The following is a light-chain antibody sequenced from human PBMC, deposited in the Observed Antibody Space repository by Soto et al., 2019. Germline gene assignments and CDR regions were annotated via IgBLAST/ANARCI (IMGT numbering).Light chain of an antibody. CDR2: EVN. CDR3: SSYAGAITFYV. Sequence: QSVLTQPASVSGSPGQSITISCTGTSSDVGTYTLVSWYQQHTGKAPKLVIYEVNKRPAGVSKRFSGSKSGDTASLTISGLQAEDEADYYCSSYAGAITFYVFGTGTKLTVL. CDR1: SSDVGTYTL. J-gene: IGLJ1*01. V-gene: IGLV2-23*02.